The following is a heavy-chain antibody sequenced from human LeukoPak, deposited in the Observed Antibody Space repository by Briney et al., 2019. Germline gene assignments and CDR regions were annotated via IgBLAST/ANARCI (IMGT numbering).Heavy chain of an antibody. J-gene: IGHJ4*02. CDR3: ATWHSGRYSQIDN. V-gene: IGHV4-39*01. D-gene: IGHD1-26*01. CDR2: IYYAGDT. CDR1: GGPVSSSSYY. Sequence: PSETLSLTCTVSGGPVSSSSYYWGWVRQSPEKGLECIGTIYYAGDTYYNPSLESRLTISVDTSKNQFSLKLRSVTAADTAVYYCATWHSGRYSQIDNWGQGTMVTVSS.